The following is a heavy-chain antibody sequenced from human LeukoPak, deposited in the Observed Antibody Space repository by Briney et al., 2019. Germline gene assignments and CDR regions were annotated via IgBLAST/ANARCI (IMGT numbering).Heavy chain of an antibody. CDR2: IYYSRST. J-gene: IGHJ4*02. V-gene: IGHV4-59*01. CDR1: GGSISSYY. CDR3: AREAGATLDY. D-gene: IGHD1-26*01. Sequence: SETLSLTCTVSGGSISSYYWSWIRQPPGKGLEWIGYIYYSRSTNYNPSLKSRVTISVDTSKNQFSLKLSSVTAADTAVYYCAREAGATLDYWGQGTLVTVSS.